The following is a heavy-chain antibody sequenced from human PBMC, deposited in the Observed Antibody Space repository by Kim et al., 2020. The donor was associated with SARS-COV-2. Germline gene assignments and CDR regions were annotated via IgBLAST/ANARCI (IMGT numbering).Heavy chain of an antibody. CDR1: GGSISSYY. Sequence: SETLSLTCTVSGGSISSYYWSWIRQPPGKGLEWIGYIYYSGSTNFNPSLKSRVTISVDTSKNQFSLKLRSVTAADTAVYYCARDPGSITIFGVVTQDAFDIWGQRTMVTVSS. D-gene: IGHD3-3*01. V-gene: IGHV4-59*01. CDR2: IYYSGST. CDR3: ARDPGSITIFGVVTQDAFDI. J-gene: IGHJ3*02.